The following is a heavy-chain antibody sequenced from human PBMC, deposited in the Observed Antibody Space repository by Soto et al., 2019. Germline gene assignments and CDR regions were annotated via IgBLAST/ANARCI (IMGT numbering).Heavy chain of an antibody. J-gene: IGHJ4*02. CDR2: IIPILGIA. D-gene: IGHD5-12*01. CDR3: ARAGRGYSGYDSNY. Sequence: QVQLVQSGAEVKKPGSSVKVSCKASGGTFSSYTISWVRQAPGQGLEWMGRIIPILGIANYAQKFQGRVTXXAXKXXSTAYMELSSLRSEDTAVYYCARAGRGYSGYDSNYWGQGTLVTVSS. V-gene: IGHV1-69*02. CDR1: GGTFSSYT.